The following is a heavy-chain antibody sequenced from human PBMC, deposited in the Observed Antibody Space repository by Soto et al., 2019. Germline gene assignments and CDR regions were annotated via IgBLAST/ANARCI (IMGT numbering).Heavy chain of an antibody. V-gene: IGHV5-51*01. Sequence: PGESLKISCKGSGYSFTSYWIGWVRQMPGKGLEWMGIIYPGDSDTRYSPSFQGQVTISADKSISTAYLQWSSLKASDTVMYYCARQLDSSGYYWAIWGQGTMVTVSS. CDR3: ARQLDSSGYYWAI. CDR2: IYPGDSDT. D-gene: IGHD3-22*01. J-gene: IGHJ3*02. CDR1: GYSFTSYW.